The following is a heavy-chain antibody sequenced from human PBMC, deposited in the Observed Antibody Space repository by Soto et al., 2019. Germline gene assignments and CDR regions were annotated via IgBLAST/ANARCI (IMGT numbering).Heavy chain of an antibody. CDR2: INPNSGGT. Sequence: ASVKVSCKASGYTFTGYYMHWVRQAPGQGLEWMGWINPNSGGTNYAQKFQGRVTMTRDTSISTAYMELSRLRSGDTAVHYCARAPMGEPGYYFDYWGQGTLVTVSS. CDR1: GYTFTGYY. D-gene: IGHD3-16*01. J-gene: IGHJ4*02. V-gene: IGHV1-2*02. CDR3: ARAPMGEPGYYFDY.